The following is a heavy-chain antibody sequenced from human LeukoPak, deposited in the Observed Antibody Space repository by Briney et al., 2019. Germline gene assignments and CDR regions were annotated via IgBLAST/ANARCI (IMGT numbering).Heavy chain of an antibody. CDR2: IDSDGRST. CDR3: ARDPYYGSGKYYHGMDL. CDR1: GFTFSSYR. V-gene: IGHV3-74*01. J-gene: IGHJ6*02. Sequence: GGSLRLSCAASGFTFSSYRMHWVRQVPGKGLVWVSRIDSDGRSTSYADSVKGRFTISRDNAKNTLYLQMNSLKVEDTAVYYCARDPYYGSGKYYHGMDLWGQGTTVTVSS. D-gene: IGHD3-10*01.